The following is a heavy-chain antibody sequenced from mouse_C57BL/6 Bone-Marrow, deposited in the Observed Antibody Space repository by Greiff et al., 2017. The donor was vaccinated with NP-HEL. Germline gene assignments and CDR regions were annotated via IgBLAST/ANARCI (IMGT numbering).Heavy chain of an antibody. CDR1: GFNIKDDY. J-gene: IGHJ3*01. Sequence: ESGAELVRPGASVKLSCTASGFNIKDDYMHWVKQRPEQGLEWIGWLDPENGDTEYASKFQGKATITADTSSNTAYLQLSSLTSEDTAVYYCTTYGYDGFAYWGQGTLVTVSA. CDR2: LDPENGDT. D-gene: IGHD2-2*01. CDR3: TTYGYDGFAY. V-gene: IGHV14-4*01.